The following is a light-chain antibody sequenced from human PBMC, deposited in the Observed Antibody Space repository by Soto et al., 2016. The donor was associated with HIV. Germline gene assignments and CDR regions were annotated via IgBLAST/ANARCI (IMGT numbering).Light chain of an antibody. CDR2: DNN. V-gene: IGLV3-21*03. CDR1: NIGGKS. J-gene: IGLJ2*01. CDR3: QVWDGSSDVV. Sequence: SYVLTQPPSVSVAPRKTASITCGGNNIGGKSVHWYQQKPGQAPVLVVYDNNDRPSGVPERFSGSNSGNTATLTISSVEAGDEADYFCQVWDGSSDVVFGGGTKLTV.